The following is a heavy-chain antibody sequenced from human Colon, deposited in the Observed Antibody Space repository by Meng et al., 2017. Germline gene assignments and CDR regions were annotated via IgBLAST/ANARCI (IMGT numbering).Heavy chain of an antibody. Sequence: EVRLVESGGGLGKPGGSLGLSCGASGFIFSSYTMKWVRQAPGKGLEWLSSISSSSSDIYYADSVKGRFTVSRDNAKNSLFLEMSSLSPEDTAMYYCARGYGDFIDFWGQGTLVTVSS. CDR3: ARGYGDFIDF. CDR1: GFIFSSYT. V-gene: IGHV3-21*01. CDR2: ISSSSSDI. J-gene: IGHJ4*02. D-gene: IGHD4-17*01.